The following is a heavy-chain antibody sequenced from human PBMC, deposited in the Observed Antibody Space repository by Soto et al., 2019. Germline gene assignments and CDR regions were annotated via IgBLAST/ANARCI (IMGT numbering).Heavy chain of an antibody. CDR1: GFSLSTSGMC. CDR2: IDWDDDK. D-gene: IGHD3-22*01. J-gene: IGHJ6*02. CDR3: ARGLWFGELGIGDYYDSSGYPGGYYYYGMDV. V-gene: IGHV2-70*01. Sequence: GSGPTLVNPTQTLTLTCTFSGFSLSTSGMCVSWIRQPPGKALEWLALIDWDDDKYYSTSLKTRLTISKDTSKNQVVLTMTNMDPVDTATYYCARGLWFGELGIGDYYDSSGYPGGYYYYGMDVWGQGTTVTVS.